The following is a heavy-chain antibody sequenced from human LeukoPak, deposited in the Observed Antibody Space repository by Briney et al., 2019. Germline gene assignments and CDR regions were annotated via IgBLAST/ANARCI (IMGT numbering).Heavy chain of an antibody. D-gene: IGHD3-22*01. Sequence: ASVKVSCKASGYTFTSYGISWVRQAPGQGLEWMGWISAYNGNTNYAQKLQGRVTMTTDTSTSTAYMELRSLRSDDTAVYYCAREGITYYYDSSGYYDGSHFDYWGQGTLVTVSS. CDR1: GYTFTSYG. CDR3: AREGITYYYDSSGYYDGSHFDY. J-gene: IGHJ4*02. CDR2: ISAYNGNT. V-gene: IGHV1-18*01.